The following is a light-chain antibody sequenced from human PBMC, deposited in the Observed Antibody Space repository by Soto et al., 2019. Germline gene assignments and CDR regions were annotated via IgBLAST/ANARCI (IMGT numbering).Light chain of an antibody. CDR3: QHYGTSASWT. CDR2: GAS. V-gene: IGKV3-20*01. J-gene: IGKJ1*01. Sequence: EIMLTQSPGTLSLSPGERATLSCRASQSVSSSYLAWYHPKPGQAPKLLIYGASSTTTGIPDRFSGSGSRTDFTLTINRLDPEDFAVYYCQHYGTSASWTFGQGTMADI. CDR1: QSVSSSY.